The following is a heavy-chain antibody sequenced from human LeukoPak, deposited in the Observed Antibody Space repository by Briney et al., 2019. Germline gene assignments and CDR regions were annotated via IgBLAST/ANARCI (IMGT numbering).Heavy chain of an antibody. CDR2: IYYSGST. D-gene: IGHD3-10*01. J-gene: IGHJ4*02. V-gene: IGHV4-59*01. CDR3: ARDRRGREFDY. Sequence: SETLSLTCTVSGGSISSYYRSWIRQPPGKGLEWIGYIYYSGSTNYNPSLKSRVTISVDTPKNQFSLKLSSVTAADTAVYYCARDRRGREFDYWGQGTLVTVSS. CDR1: GGSISSYY.